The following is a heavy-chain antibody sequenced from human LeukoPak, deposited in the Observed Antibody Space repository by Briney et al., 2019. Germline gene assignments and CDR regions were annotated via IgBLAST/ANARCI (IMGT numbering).Heavy chain of an antibody. CDR1: GYTFTGYY. J-gene: IGHJ1*01. V-gene: IGHV1-2*02. CDR3: ARGSYDSSDFEYFHH. Sequence: ASVMVSCKASGYTFTGYYMHWVRQAPGQGLEWMGWINPNSGGTNYAQKFQGRVTITRDTSIGTAYMELTRLRSDDTAVYYCARGSYDSSDFEYFHHWGQGTLVTVSS. CDR2: INPNSGGT. D-gene: IGHD3-22*01.